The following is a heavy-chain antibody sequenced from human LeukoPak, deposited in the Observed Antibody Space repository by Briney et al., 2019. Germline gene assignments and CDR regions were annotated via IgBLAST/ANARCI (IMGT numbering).Heavy chain of an antibody. CDR1: GYTFTGYY. CDR3: GKERKLLVRGWFDP. V-gene: IGHV1-2*02. CDR2: INPNSGGT. Sequence: ASVKVSCKASGYTFTGYYMHWVRQAPGQGLEWMGWINPNSGGTSYAQKFQGRVTMTRDTYISTAYMELSRLRSDDLAVYYCGKERKLLVRGWFDPWGQGTLVTVSS. J-gene: IGHJ5*01. D-gene: IGHD6-19*01.